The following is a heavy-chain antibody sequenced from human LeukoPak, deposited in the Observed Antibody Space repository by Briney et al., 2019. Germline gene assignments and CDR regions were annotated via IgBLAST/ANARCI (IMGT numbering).Heavy chain of an antibody. J-gene: IGHJ3*02. D-gene: IGHD3-3*01. CDR1: RYTFSSYA. CDR3: AKVPVFSVTISEVVTDDAFDI. V-gene: IGHV3-23*01. CDR2: ISGSGGST. Sequence: GGSLRLSCAASRYTFSSYAMSWVRQAPGKGLEWVSAISGSGGSTYYADSVKGRFTISRDNSKNTVYLQMNSLRAEDTAVYYCAKVPVFSVTISEVVTDDAFDIWGQGTIVTVSS.